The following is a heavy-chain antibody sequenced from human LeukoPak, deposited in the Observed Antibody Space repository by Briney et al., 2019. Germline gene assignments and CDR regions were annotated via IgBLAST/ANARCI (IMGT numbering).Heavy chain of an antibody. V-gene: IGHV1-8*03. J-gene: IGHJ6*03. Sequence: ASVKVSCKASGYTFTSYDINWVRQATGQGLEWMGWINPNSGNTGYAQKFQGRVTITRNTSISTAYMELSSLRSEDTAVYYCARRIWDCSSTSCYTAVYHYMDVWGKGTTVTVSS. CDR2: INPNSGNT. CDR1: GYTFTSYD. D-gene: IGHD2-2*02. CDR3: ARRIWDCSSTSCYTAVYHYMDV.